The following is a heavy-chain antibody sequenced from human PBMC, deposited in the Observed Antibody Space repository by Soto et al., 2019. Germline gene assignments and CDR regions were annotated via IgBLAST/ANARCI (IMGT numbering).Heavy chain of an antibody. V-gene: IGHV3-23*01. CDR3: AKGIAAAGKRDYYYYGMDV. CDR1: GFTFSSYA. D-gene: IGHD6-13*01. Sequence: EVQLLESGGGLVQPGGSLRLSCAASGFTFSSYAMSWVRQAPGKGLEWVSAISGSGGSTYYADSVKGRFTISRDNSKNTLYLQMNSLRAEDTAVYYCAKGIAAAGKRDYYYYGMDVWGQGTTVTVSS. J-gene: IGHJ6*02. CDR2: ISGSGGST.